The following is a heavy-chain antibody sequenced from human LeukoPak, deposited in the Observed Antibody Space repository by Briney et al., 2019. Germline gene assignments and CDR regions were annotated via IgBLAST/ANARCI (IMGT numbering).Heavy chain of an antibody. Sequence: QPGRSLRLSCTASGFTFDDYAMHWVRQAPGKGLEWVSGISWNSGGIGYADSVKGRFTISRDNAKNSLYLQMNSLRAEDTAFYYCVKDMNVWYGSGTNDGMDVWGQGTTVTVSS. V-gene: IGHV3-9*01. CDR2: ISWNSGGI. CDR1: GFTFDDYA. CDR3: VKDMNVWYGSGTNDGMDV. D-gene: IGHD3-10*01. J-gene: IGHJ6*02.